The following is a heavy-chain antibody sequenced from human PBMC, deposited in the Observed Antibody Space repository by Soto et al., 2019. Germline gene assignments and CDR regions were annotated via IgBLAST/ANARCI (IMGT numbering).Heavy chain of an antibody. Sequence: SETLSLTCSVSGGSISRGYYYWSWIRQPPGKGLEWIGNIYYSGNTYYNPSLKSRLIISIDTSKNPFSLKVGSVTAADTSEYYGASSSLYGTDVWGQGTTVTVSS. CDR1: GGSISRGYYY. V-gene: IGHV4-30-4*01. J-gene: IGHJ6*02. CDR2: IYYSGNT. CDR3: ASSSLYGTDV.